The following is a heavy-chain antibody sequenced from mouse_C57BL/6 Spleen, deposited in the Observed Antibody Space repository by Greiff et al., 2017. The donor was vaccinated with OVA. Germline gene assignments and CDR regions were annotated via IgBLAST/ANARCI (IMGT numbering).Heavy chain of an antibody. V-gene: IGHV5-17*01. D-gene: IGHD1-1*01. CDR3: AREKGTKYYGSRNYFDY. CDR2: ISSGSSTI. CDR1: GFTFSDYG. Sequence: EVQGVESGGGLVKPGGSLKLSCAASGFTFSDYGMHWVRQAPETGLEWVAYISSGSSTIYYADTVKGRFTISRDNAKNTLFLQMTSLRSEDTAMYYCAREKGTKYYGSRNYFDYWGQGTTLTVSS. J-gene: IGHJ2*01.